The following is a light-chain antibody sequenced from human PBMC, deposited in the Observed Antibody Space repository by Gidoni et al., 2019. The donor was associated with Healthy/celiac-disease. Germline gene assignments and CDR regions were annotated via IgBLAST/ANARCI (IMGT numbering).Light chain of an antibody. Sequence: EIVMTQYPATLSVSPGERATLSCRASQSVSSNLAWYQQKPGQAPRLLIYGASTRATGIPARFSGSGSGTEFPLTISSLQSEDFAVYYCQQYNNWPPWTFGQGTKVEIK. CDR3: QQYNNWPPWT. CDR1: QSVSSN. V-gene: IGKV3-15*01. J-gene: IGKJ1*01. CDR2: GAS.